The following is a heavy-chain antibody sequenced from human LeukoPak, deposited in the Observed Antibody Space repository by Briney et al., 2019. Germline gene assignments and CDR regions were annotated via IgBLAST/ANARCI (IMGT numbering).Heavy chain of an antibody. D-gene: IGHD2-21*01. Sequence: SETLWLNCSVSGGSISSSGYYWVWLRQPPGKVRAWIASLYGSGSTYYNPSLRSRVSIAAHLSKNQFSLWLNSVTAADTAVYYCARLIYRVIVGVVDPWGQGTLVTVSS. CDR2: LYGSGST. J-gene: IGHJ5*02. V-gene: IGHV4-39*01. CDR3: ARLIYRVIVGVVDP. CDR1: GGSISSSGYY.